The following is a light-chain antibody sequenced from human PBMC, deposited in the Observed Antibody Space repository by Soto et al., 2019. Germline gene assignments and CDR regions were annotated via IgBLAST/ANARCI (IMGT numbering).Light chain of an antibody. Sequence: EIVLTQSPGTLSLSPGESATLSCGASQSVSSYLAWYQQKPGQAPRLLIYDASNRATGIPARFSGSGSGTDFTLTISSLEPEDFAVYYCQQRSNWPPTFGQGTRLEIK. CDR3: QQRSNWPPT. CDR1: QSVSSY. V-gene: IGKV3-11*01. J-gene: IGKJ5*01. CDR2: DAS.